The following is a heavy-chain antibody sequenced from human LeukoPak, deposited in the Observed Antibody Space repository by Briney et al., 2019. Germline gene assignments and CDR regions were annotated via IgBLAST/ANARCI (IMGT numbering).Heavy chain of an antibody. CDR3: ARFRGATTFYYYYYMDV. CDR1: GFTFSSYA. V-gene: IGHV3-7*01. CDR2: IKQDGSEK. D-gene: IGHD1-26*01. J-gene: IGHJ6*03. Sequence: GGSLRLSCAASGFTFSSYAMSWVRQAPGKGLEWVANIKQDGSEKYYVDSVKGRFTISRDNTKNSLYLQMNSLRAEDTAVYYCARFRGATTFYYYYYMDVWGKGTTVTVSS.